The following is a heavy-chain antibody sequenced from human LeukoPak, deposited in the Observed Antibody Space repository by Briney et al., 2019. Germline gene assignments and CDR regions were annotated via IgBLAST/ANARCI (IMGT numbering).Heavy chain of an antibody. D-gene: IGHD6-19*01. CDR3: ARGPWLVTGGDFDY. V-gene: IGHV1-18*01. CDR2: ISANNGNT. Sequence: ASVKVSCKASGYTLTTYGITWVRQAPGQGLEWMGWISANNGNTNYARKLQGRVTMTTDTSTSTAHMELRSLRSDDTAVYYCARGPWLVTGGDFDYWGQGTLVTVPS. CDR1: GYTLTTYG. J-gene: IGHJ4*02.